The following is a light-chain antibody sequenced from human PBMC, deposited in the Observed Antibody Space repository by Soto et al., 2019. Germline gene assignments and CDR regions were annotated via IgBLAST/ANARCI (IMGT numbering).Light chain of an antibody. Sequence: DIHMTQSPSTLSASVGDRVTITCRASQSISIWLAWYQQKPGKAPNLLIYKTSSLETGVPSRFSGSGSGTEFTLTISSLQPDDFATYYCQQYTDYSWTFGQGTKVEVK. J-gene: IGKJ1*01. CDR3: QQYTDYSWT. V-gene: IGKV1-5*03. CDR1: QSISIW. CDR2: KTS.